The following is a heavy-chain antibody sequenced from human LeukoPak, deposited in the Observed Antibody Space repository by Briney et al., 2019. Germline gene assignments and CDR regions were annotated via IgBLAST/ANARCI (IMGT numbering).Heavy chain of an antibody. V-gene: IGHV4-39*01. D-gene: IGHD2-15*01. CDR3: ARHSRNCSGGYCYLYY. CDR2: IYSGGTT. CDR1: GGSISSDSYY. J-gene: IGHJ4*02. Sequence: SETLSLTCAVSGGSISSDSYYWGWIRQSPGKGLEWIGSIYSGGTTYYNPSLKSRVTISVDTSKNQFSLKLTSVTAADAAAYYCARHSRNCSGGYCYLYYWGQGTLVTVSS.